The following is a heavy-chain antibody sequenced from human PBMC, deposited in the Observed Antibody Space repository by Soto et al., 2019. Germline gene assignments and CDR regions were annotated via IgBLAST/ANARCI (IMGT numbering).Heavy chain of an antibody. CDR3: GRVSYSSAGRCSSGWFDP. V-gene: IGHV4-31*01. Sequence: QVQLQESGPGLVKPSETLSLTCTVSGGSISSGGYYWSWIRQHPGKGLEWIGYIYYSGSTYYNPSLTRLDTVQFHTSLEPCCRSVASLTVADSGDDWSGRVSYSSAGRCSSGWFDPWGQGTLVTVSS. CDR1: GGSISSGGYY. CDR2: IYYSGST. D-gene: IGHD2-15*01. J-gene: IGHJ5*02.